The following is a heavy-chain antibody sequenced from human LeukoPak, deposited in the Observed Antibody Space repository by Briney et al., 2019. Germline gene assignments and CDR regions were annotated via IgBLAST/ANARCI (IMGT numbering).Heavy chain of an antibody. CDR1: GYSFTTYW. V-gene: IGHV5-51*01. J-gene: IGHJ4*02. CDR3: ARLFRGLQKAGSWYYFDY. D-gene: IGHD3-10*01. Sequence: GEPLKISCKGSGYSFTTYWFGWVSRMPGKGLVWMGVIYPGGSGTCYSPSFQGQVTISADRSNSSASLQWSSLKASDTAMYYCARLFRGLQKAGSWYYFDYWGQGTLVTVSS. CDR2: IYPGGSGT.